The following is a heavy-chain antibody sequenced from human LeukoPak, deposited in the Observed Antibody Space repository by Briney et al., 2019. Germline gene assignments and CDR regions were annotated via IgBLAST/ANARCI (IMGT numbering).Heavy chain of an antibody. Sequence: GASVKVSCKASGYTFTGYYMHWVRQAPGQGLEWMGWINPNSGGTNYAQKFQGRVTMTRDTSISTAYMELSRLRSDDTAVYYCARENGRDYYDSSGYFDYWGQGTLVTVSS. J-gene: IGHJ4*02. D-gene: IGHD3-22*01. CDR1: GYTFTGYY. V-gene: IGHV1-2*02. CDR3: ARENGRDYYDSSGYFDY. CDR2: INPNSGGT.